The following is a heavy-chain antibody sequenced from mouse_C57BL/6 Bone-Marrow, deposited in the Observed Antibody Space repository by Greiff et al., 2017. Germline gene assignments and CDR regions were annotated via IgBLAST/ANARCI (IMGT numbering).Heavy chain of an antibody. CDR3: AKGNTVVAYRRDAMDY. Sequence: VQLQQSGPELVKPGASVKISCKASGYSFTDYNMNWVKQSNGKSLEWIGVINPNYGTTSYNQKFKGKATLTVDQSSSTAYMQLNSLTSEDSTVYYCAKGNTVVAYRRDAMDYWGQGTSATVSS. CDR2: INPNYGTT. CDR1: GYSFTDYN. D-gene: IGHD1-1*01. V-gene: IGHV1-39*01. J-gene: IGHJ4*01.